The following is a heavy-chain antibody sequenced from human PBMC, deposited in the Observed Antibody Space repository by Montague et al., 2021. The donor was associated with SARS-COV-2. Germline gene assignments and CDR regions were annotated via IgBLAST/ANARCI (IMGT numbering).Heavy chain of an antibody. CDR2: IYYTGST. CDR3: AGAQTTCFIANCGNYFDY. CDR1: GGSISGCY. J-gene: IGHJ4*02. V-gene: IGHV4-59*08. D-gene: IGHD1-1*01. Sequence: SETLSLTCTVSGGSISGCYWTWIRQSPGKGLEWIGHIYYTGSTKNNPSLKSRVTTSLDPSKSQFSLKLKFVTAADTAVYYCAGAQTTCFIANCGNYFDYWGRGALVTVSS.